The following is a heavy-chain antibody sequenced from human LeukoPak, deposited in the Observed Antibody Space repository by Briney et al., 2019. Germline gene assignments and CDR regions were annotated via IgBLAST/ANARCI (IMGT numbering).Heavy chain of an antibody. CDR3: ARDLGSQQQLVGGAFDI. CDR2: IYTTGGT. J-gene: IGHJ3*02. D-gene: IGHD6-13*01. V-gene: IGHV4-4*07. CDR1: GGCISTYY. Sequence: SETLSLTCSVSGGCISTYYWSWIRQPAGKGLEWIGRIYTTGGTNYNPSLKSRVTMSVDTSKNQFSLKLSSVTAADTAVYYCARDLGSQQQLVGGAFDIWGQGTMVTVSS.